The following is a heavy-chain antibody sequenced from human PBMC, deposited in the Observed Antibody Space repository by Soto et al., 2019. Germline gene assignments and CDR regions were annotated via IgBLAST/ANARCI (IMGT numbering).Heavy chain of an antibody. CDR3: ARDLGGISGSFDY. CDR1: GFTFSRYW. Sequence: PGGSLRLSCAASGFTFSRYWMSWVRQAPGKGLEWVANINQDGSEKYYVDSVKGRFTISRDNAKKALYLQMNSLRAEDTAMYYCARDLGGISGSFDYWGQGTVVTVSS. V-gene: IGHV3-7*05. D-gene: IGHD6-6*01. J-gene: IGHJ4*02. CDR2: INQDGSEK.